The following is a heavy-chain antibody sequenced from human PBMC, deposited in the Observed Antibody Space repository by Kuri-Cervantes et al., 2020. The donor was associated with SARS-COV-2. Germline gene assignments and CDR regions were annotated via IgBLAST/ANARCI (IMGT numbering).Heavy chain of an antibody. CDR1: GYTFTSYG. J-gene: IGHJ4*02. CDR3: ARVDYGDYWVGFDY. CDR2: ISAYNGNT. V-gene: IGHV1-18*01. D-gene: IGHD4-17*01. Sequence: ASVKVSCKASGYTFTSYGISWVRQAPGQGLERMGWISAYNGNTNYAQKLQGRVTMTTDTSTSTAYMELRSLRSDDTAVYYCARVDYGDYWVGFDYWGQGTLVTVSS.